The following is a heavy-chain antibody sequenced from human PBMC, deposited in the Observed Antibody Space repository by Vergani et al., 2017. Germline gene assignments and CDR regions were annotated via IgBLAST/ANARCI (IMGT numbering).Heavy chain of an antibody. J-gene: IGHJ6*02. CDR2: IYYSGST. CDR1: GGSISSYY. CDR3: AREGEYDFWGKPYYGMDV. D-gene: IGHD3-3*01. V-gene: IGHV4-59*01. Sequence: QVQLQESGPGLVKPSETLSLTCTVSGGSISSYYWSWIRQPPGKGLEWIGYIYYSGSTNYNPSLTSRVTISVDTSKNRFSLKLSSVTAADTAVYYCAREGEYDFWGKPYYGMDVWGQGTTVTVSS.